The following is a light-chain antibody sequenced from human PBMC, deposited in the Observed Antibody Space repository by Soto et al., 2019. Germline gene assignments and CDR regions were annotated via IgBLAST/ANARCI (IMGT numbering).Light chain of an antibody. V-gene: IGLV2-11*01. Sequence: QSALTQPRSVSGSPGQSVTISCTGTSSDVGGYNYVSWYQQHPGKAPTPMIYDVSKRPSGVPDRFSGSKSGNTASLTISGLQAEDEADYYCCSYAGSYTYNYVFGTGTKVTVL. CDR2: DVS. CDR3: CSYAGSYTYNYV. J-gene: IGLJ1*01. CDR1: SSDVGGYNY.